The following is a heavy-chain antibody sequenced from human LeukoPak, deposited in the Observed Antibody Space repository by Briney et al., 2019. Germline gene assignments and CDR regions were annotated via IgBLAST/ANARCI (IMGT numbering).Heavy chain of an antibody. CDR1: GFTFSSYT. D-gene: IGHD1-14*01. Sequence: PGGSLRLSCAASGFTFSSYTMSWVREAPGKGLEWVSSISSSINYIYHADSVKGRFTISRDDAQNSVYLQMNSLKDEDTAVYYCARSRTSSPYDKNLNFWGHGTLVTVSS. J-gene: IGHJ4*01. V-gene: IGHV3-21*01. CDR2: ISSSINYI. CDR3: ARSRTSSPYDKNLNF.